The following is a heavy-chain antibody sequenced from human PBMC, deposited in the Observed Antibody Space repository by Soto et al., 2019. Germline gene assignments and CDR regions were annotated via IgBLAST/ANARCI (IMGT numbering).Heavy chain of an antibody. CDR3: ARDDYKDGGNNWFDP. J-gene: IGHJ5*02. Sequence: SETLSLTCTVSGCSITNYYWIWIRQPAGKGLEWIGRMYTKERTNYNLSFKSRVTMSVDTSKNQFSLKLNAVTAADTAVYYCARDDYKDGGNNWFDPWGQGTLVTVSS. CDR1: GCSITNYY. D-gene: IGHD3-16*01. CDR2: MYTKERT. V-gene: IGHV4-4*07.